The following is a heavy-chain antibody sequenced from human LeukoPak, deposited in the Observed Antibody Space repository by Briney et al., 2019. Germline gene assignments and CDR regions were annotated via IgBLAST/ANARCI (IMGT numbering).Heavy chain of an antibody. Sequence: SETLSLTCTVSGGSISSSSYYWGWIRQPPGKGLEWIGSIYYSGSTYYNPSLKSRVTISVDTSKNQFSLKLSSVTAADTAVYYCARYSGWSDRDYWGQGTLVTVSS. CDR1: GGSISSSSYY. CDR2: IYYSGST. V-gene: IGHV4-39*07. D-gene: IGHD6-19*01. J-gene: IGHJ4*02. CDR3: ARYSGWSDRDY.